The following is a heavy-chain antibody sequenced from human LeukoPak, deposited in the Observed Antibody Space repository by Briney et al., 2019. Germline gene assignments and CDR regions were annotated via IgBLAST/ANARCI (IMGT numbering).Heavy chain of an antibody. J-gene: IGHJ4*02. CDR1: GFSLRDYS. CDR3: ARDEARGYDFRPQDH. Sequence: KPGGPLRLSCAASGFSLRDYSMDWVRQAPGKGLEWVSSISSSSRYTFYVDSVKGRFTISRDNAKNSLYLQMNSLRVEDTVVYYCARDEARGYDFRPQDHWGQGTLVSVSS. CDR2: ISSSSRYT. V-gene: IGHV3-21*01. D-gene: IGHD3-3*01.